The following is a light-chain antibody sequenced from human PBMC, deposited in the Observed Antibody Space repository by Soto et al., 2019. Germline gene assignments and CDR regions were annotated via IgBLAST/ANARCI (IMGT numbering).Light chain of an antibody. CDR2: DVS. CDR3: NSYTTSSTYVV. Sequence: QSALTQPASVSGSPGQSITISCTGTSIDVGGYNYVSWYQQHPGKAPKLMIYDVSNRPSGVSNRFSGSKSGNTASLTISGLQAEDEADYYCNSYTTSSTYVVFGGGTKLTVL. J-gene: IGLJ2*01. CDR1: SIDVGGYNY. V-gene: IGLV2-14*01.